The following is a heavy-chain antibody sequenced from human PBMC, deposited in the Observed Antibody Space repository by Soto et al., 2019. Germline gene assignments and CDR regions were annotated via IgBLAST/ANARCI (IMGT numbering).Heavy chain of an antibody. Sequence: EVQLLESGGGLVQPGGSLRLSCAASGFTFSSYAMSWVRQAPGTGLEWVSSISGGSGSTYYADSVKGRFTISRDNSKNTLYLQMNSLRAEDTAVYYCAKASYSYIHSKGFFFDSWGQGNMVTVSS. CDR1: GFTFSSYA. D-gene: IGHD5-18*01. CDR3: AKASYSYIHSKGFFFDS. V-gene: IGHV3-23*01. J-gene: IGHJ4*02. CDR2: ISGGSGST.